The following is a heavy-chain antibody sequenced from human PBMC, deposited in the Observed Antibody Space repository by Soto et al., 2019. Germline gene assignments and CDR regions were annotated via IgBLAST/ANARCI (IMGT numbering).Heavy chain of an antibody. J-gene: IGHJ5*02. CDR2: MNPNSGNT. CDR1: GYTFTSYD. D-gene: IGHD3-10*01. V-gene: IGHV1-8*01. Sequence: ASVKVSCKASGYTFTSYDINWVRQATGQGLEWMGWMNPNSGNTGYAQKFQGRVTMTRNTSISTAYMELSSLRSEDTAVYYCARGRYTMVRGAINWFDPWGQGTLVTVSS. CDR3: ARGRYTMVRGAINWFDP.